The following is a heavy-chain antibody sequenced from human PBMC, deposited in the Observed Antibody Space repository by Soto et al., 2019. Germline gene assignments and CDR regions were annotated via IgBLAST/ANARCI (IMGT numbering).Heavy chain of an antibody. V-gene: IGHV3-33*01. J-gene: IGHJ4*02. CDR3: ARDNPAAGLDY. Sequence: QVQLVESGGGVVQPGRSLRLSCAASGFTFSSYGMHWVRQAPGKGLEWVAVIWYDGSNKYYADSVKGRFTISRDNSKNTLYLQMNSLSAEDTAVYYCARDNPAAGLDYWGQGTLVTVSS. CDR1: GFTFSSYG. CDR2: IWYDGSNK. D-gene: IGHD6-13*01.